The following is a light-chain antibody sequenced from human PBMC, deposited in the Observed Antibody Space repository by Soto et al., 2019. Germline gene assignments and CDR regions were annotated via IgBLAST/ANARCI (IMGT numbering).Light chain of an antibody. CDR3: QQRSNWPPMYT. Sequence: EFVLTQSPGTLSLSPGERATLSCRASQTVRNNYLAWYQQKPGQAPRLLIYDASSRATGIPDRFSGGGSGTDFTLTISSLEPEDFAVYYCQQRSNWPPMYTFGQGTKVDIK. CDR1: QTVRNNY. V-gene: IGKV3D-20*02. J-gene: IGKJ2*01. CDR2: DAS.